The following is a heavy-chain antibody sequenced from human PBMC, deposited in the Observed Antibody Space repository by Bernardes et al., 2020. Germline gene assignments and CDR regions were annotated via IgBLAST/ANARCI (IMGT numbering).Heavy chain of an antibody. CDR1: GGSISSYY. D-gene: IGHD3-16*02. CDR2: IYYSGST. Sequence: SETLSLTCTVSGGSISSYYWSWIRQPPGKGLEWIGYIYYSGSTNYNPSLKSRVTISVDTSKNQFSLKLSSVTAADTAVYYCARPMITFGGVIATGAFDIWGQGTMVTVSS. J-gene: IGHJ3*02. V-gene: IGHV4-59*08. CDR3: ARPMITFGGVIATGAFDI.